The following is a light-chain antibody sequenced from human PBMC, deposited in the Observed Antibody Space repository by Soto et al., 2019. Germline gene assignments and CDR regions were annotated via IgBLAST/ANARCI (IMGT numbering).Light chain of an antibody. CDR3: QKYDDAPLS. J-gene: IGKJ4*01. V-gene: IGKV1-27*01. Sequence: DIHVTQSPSSLSASVGDRVTITCRASRGIGNYLAWYQQKPGKVPSLLIYAASTLQSGVSSRFSGSRSGTDFTLTISSLQPGDVATYYCQKYDDAPLSFGGGTKVDIK. CDR2: AAS. CDR1: RGIGNY.